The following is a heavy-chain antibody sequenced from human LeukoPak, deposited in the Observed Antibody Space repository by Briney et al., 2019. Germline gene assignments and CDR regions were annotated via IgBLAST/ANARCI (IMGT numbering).Heavy chain of an antibody. CDR1: GFTFVSYG. D-gene: IGHD6-6*01. CDR3: AKARPAIAARVGYYYGLDV. J-gene: IGHJ6*02. Sequence: PGGSLRLSCAASGFTFVSYGTHWVRQAPGKGLEWVAVISYDGSNKYYADSVKGRFTISGDNSKNTLYLQMNTLRADDTAVYYCAKARPAIAARVGYYYGLDVWGQGTTVTVSS. CDR2: ISYDGSNK. V-gene: IGHV3-30*18.